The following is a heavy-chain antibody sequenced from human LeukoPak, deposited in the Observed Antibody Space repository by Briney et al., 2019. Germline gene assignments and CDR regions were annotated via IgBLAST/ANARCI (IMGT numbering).Heavy chain of an antibody. D-gene: IGHD2-2*01. CDR3: ARVGCSSTSCNRYFDY. J-gene: IGHJ4*02. V-gene: IGHV4-30-4*08. CDR2: IYYSGST. CDR1: GGSISSSSYY. Sequence: PSETLSLTCTVSGGSISSSSYYWGWIRQPPGKGLEWIGYIYYSGSTYYNPSLKSRVTISVDTSKNQFSLKLSSVTAADTAVYYCARVGCSSTSCNRYFDYWGQGTLVTVSS.